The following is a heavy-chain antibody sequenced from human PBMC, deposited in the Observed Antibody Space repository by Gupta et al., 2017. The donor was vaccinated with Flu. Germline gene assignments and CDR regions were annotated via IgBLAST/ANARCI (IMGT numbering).Heavy chain of an antibody. Sequence: QVQLQQWCAGLLKPSETLSLTCAVYGGSFSGYYWSWIRQPPGTGLEWIGEINRSGSTNYNPSLKSRVTISVDTSKNQFSLKLSSVTAADTAVYYCARGVYGDYGWFDPWGQGTLVTVSS. V-gene: IGHV4-34*01. CDR3: ARGVYGDYGWFDP. CDR2: INRSGST. J-gene: IGHJ5*02. CDR1: GGSFSGYY. D-gene: IGHD4-17*01.